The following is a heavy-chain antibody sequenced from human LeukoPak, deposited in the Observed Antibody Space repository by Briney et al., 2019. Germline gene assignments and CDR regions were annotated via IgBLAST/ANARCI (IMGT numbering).Heavy chain of an antibody. Sequence: GGSLRLSCAAPGFTFSDYYMSWIRQAPGKGLEGVSYISSSGSTIYYADCVKGRFTISRDNAKNTLYLQMNSLRAEDTAVYYCARRSAAKDAFDFWGQGTMVTVSS. J-gene: IGHJ3*01. CDR2: ISSSGSTI. D-gene: IGHD6-25*01. V-gene: IGHV3-11*04. CDR3: ARRSAAKDAFDF. CDR1: GFTFSDYY.